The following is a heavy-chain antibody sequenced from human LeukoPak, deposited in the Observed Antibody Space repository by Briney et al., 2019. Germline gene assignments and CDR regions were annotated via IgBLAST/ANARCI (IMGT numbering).Heavy chain of an antibody. D-gene: IGHD7-27*01. Sequence: SGGSLRLSCTASGFTFSSYTMSWVRQAPGKGLKWFSTITTGGPNTYYADSVKGRFTVSRDDSKNTLYLQMNSLRAEDTAVYYCAKDGGLWVSAHWGDSWGRGTLVTVSS. J-gene: IGHJ4*02. V-gene: IGHV3-23*01. CDR1: GFTFSSYT. CDR3: AKDGGLWVSAHWGDS. CDR2: ITTGGPNT.